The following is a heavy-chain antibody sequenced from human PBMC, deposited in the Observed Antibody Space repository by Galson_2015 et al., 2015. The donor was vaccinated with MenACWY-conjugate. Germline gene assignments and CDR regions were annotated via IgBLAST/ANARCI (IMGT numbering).Heavy chain of an antibody. CDR1: GGTFSSYT. V-gene: IGHV1-69*04. CDR2: LIPIFDIT. Sequence: SVKVSCKASGGTFSSYTIGWVRQSPGQRLEWMRSLIPIFDITNYAQQFQGRVTFTADKSTGTAYIELRSLRSGDTGIYYCARESVIREGLLDYWGQGTLVTDS. CDR3: ARESVIREGLLDY. J-gene: IGHJ4*02. D-gene: IGHD2-21*01.